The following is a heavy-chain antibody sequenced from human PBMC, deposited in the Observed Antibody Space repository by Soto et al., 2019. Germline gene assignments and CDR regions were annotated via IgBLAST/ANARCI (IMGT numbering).Heavy chain of an antibody. J-gene: IGHJ4*02. CDR1: GGSISSYY. D-gene: IGHD3-22*01. CDR3: AGLPRLDYYDSSGQFDY. Sequence: QVQLQESGPGLVKPSETLSLTCTVSGGSISSYYWSWIRQPPGKGLEWIGYIYYSGSTNYNPSLKSRVTISVDTSKSQFSLKLSSVTAADTAVYYCAGLPRLDYYDSSGQFDYWGQGTLVTVSS. CDR2: IYYSGST. V-gene: IGHV4-59*01.